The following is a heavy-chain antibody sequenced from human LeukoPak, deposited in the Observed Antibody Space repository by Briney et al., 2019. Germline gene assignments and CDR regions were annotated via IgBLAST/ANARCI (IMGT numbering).Heavy chain of an antibody. CDR1: GFTFSSYE. J-gene: IGHJ6*02. V-gene: IGHV3-48*03. CDR3: ARDRGYSYGSYYYYGMDV. Sequence: GGSLRLSCAASGFTFSSYEMNWVRQAPGEGLEWVSYISSSGSTIYYADSVKGRFTISRDNAKNSLYLQMNSLRAEDTAVYYCARDRGYSYGSYYYYGMDVWGQGTTVTVSS. CDR2: ISSSGSTI. D-gene: IGHD5-18*01.